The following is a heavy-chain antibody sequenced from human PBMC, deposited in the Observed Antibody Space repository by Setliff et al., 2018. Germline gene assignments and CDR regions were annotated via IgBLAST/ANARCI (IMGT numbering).Heavy chain of an antibody. CDR2: INESGDT. Sequence: TSETLSLTCAIYGDSFSGYFWSWVRQSPGKGLEWIGEINESGDTNYNPSLKSRVTISVDTSRNQFSLNLNSVTATDTGVYYCARGGGPQPGDWGRGTLVTVSS. CDR1: GDSFSGYF. J-gene: IGHJ4*02. CDR3: ARGGGPQPGD. D-gene: IGHD2-15*01. V-gene: IGHV4-34*01.